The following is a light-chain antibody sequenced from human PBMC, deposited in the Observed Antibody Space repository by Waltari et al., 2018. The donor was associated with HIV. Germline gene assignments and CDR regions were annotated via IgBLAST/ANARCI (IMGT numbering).Light chain of an antibody. V-gene: IGLV1-51*01. CDR2: DND. J-gene: IGLJ2*01. CDR1: TSNIAKNF. CDR3: QTWDSGLNAIV. Sequence: QSLLTQPPSVSAAPGQQVTISCSGNTSNIAKNFVSWYRHAPGAAPKLLIFDNDHRAAGIPDRFSAATFGASAALTITALQGDDEADYYCQTWDSGLNAIVFGAGTKLTVL.